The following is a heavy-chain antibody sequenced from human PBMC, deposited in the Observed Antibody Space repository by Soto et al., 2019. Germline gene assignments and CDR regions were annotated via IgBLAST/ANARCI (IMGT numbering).Heavy chain of an antibody. V-gene: IGHV3-9*01. Sequence: EAQLVESGGGLVQPGRSLRLSCTASGFTFDDYAMHWVRQAPGKGLEWVSGISWNSGNIVYADSVKGRFTISRDNAQNSLYLQMNSLRAEDTALYYCAKDQKIGTAYYYYGMDVWGQGTTVTVSS. CDR1: GFTFDDYA. J-gene: IGHJ6*02. CDR2: ISWNSGNI. CDR3: AKDQKIGTAYYYYGMDV.